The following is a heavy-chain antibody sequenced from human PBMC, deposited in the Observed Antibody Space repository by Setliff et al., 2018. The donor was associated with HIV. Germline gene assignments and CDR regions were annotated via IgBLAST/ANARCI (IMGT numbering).Heavy chain of an antibody. CDR1: GASVSSGGFY. J-gene: IGHJ5*02. V-gene: IGHV4-30-4*08. CDR3: ARAPGPYGDYNWFDP. D-gene: IGHD4-17*01. CDR2: IYYTGST. Sequence: SETLSLTCTVSGASVSSGGFYWSWIRQPPGKGLEWIGYIYYTGSTYYNPSLKSRVTISLDTSRNQFSLKLSSVTAADTAVYYCARAPGPYGDYNWFDPWGQGALVTVSS.